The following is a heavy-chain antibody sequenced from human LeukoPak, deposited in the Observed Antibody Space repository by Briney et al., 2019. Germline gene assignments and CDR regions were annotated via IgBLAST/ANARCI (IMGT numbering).Heavy chain of an antibody. CDR2: INTSGST. D-gene: IGHD4-17*01. CDR1: GGSISNYY. CDR3: VGDYGDYEGTSDI. V-gene: IGHV4-4*07. J-gene: IGHJ3*02. Sequence: SETLSLTCTVSGGSISNYYWSWIRQPAGKGLEWIGRINTSGSTNSNPSLKSRVTMSVDTSKNQFSLKLTSVTAADTAVYYCVGDYGDYEGTSDIWGQGTMVTVSS.